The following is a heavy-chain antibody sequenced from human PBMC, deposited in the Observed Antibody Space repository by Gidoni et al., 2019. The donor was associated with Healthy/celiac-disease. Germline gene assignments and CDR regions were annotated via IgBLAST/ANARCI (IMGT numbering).Heavy chain of an antibody. CDR2: IGTAGDT. CDR3: AREGAWFGEPGGMDV. CDR1: GFTFSSYD. V-gene: IGHV3-13*01. J-gene: IGHJ6*02. D-gene: IGHD3-10*01. Sequence: EVQLVESGGGLVQPGGSLRLSCAASGFTFSSYDMHWVRQATGKGLEWVSAIGTAGDTYYPGSVKGRFTISRENAKNSLYLQMNSLRAGDTAVYYCAREGAWFGEPGGMDVWGQGTTVTVSS.